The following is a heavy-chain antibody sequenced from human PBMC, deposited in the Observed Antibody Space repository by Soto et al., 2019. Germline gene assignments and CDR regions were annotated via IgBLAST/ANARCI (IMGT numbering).Heavy chain of an antibody. V-gene: IGHV3-74*01. J-gene: IGHJ4*02. CDR2: INSDGSST. CDR3: ARSRYTETYSGRFLDY. Sequence: PGGSLRLSCAASGFTFSSYWMHWVRQAPGKGLVWVSRINSDGSSTSYADSVKGRFTISRDSSKNTFYLQMNSLRAEDTAMYFCARSRYTETYSGRFLDYWGQGFLVPVSS. CDR1: GFTFSSYW. D-gene: IGHD2-15*01.